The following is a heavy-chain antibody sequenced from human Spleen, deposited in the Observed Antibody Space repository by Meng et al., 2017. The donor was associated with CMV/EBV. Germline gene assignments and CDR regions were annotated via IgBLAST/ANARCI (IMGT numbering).Heavy chain of an antibody. CDR3: AKEEYSSGWQPGGWFDP. CDR1: GFTFSTSD. CDR2: LRYDGDEK. J-gene: IGHJ5*02. D-gene: IGHD6-19*01. V-gene: IGHV3-30*02. Sequence: GGSLRLSCTASGFTFSTSDMHWVSQAPGKGLEWVAFLRYDGDEKYYADSVKGRFTISRDNSKNTLYLQLRSLRVEDTGVYYCAKEEYSSGWQPGGWFDPWGQGTLVTVSS.